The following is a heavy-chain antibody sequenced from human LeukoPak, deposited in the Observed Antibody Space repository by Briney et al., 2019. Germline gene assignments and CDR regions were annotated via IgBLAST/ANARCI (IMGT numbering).Heavy chain of an antibody. CDR1: GGSISSSSYY. CDR2: IYYSGST. D-gene: IGHD3-22*01. Sequence: PSETLSLTCTVSGGSISSSSYYWGWIRRPPGKGLEWIGSIYYSGSTYYNPSLKSRVTISVDTSKNQFSLKLSSVTAADTAVYYCARGYEYYYDSSGYYNWFDPWGQGTLVTVSS. V-gene: IGHV4-39*07. J-gene: IGHJ5*02. CDR3: ARGYEYYYDSSGYYNWFDP.